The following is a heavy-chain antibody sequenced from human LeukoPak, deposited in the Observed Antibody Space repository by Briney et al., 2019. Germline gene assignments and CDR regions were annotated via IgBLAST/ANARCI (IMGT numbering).Heavy chain of an antibody. D-gene: IGHD3-9*01. CDR2: VSGRGDST. V-gene: IGHV3-23*01. Sequence: GGSLILCCAASGFTLSYYVMYWVRQAPGRGLEWVSAVSGRGDSTYYAVSVQSRYNIAQNHAKSILYLQMNSLRVEDTAVYYCAKWWDYDIVTGYYDPDYWGQGTLVTVSS. J-gene: IGHJ4*02. CDR3: AKWWDYDIVTGYYDPDY. CDR1: GFTLSYYV.